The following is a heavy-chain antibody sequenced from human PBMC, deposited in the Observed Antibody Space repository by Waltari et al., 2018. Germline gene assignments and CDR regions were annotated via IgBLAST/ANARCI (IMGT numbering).Heavy chain of an antibody. Sequence: QVQLVQSGAEVKKPGSSVKVSCKASGGTFSSYAISWVRKAPGQGLEWMGGNIPIFGTANYAQKFQGRDTITADEATSTADMELSSLRSEDTAVYYWARGIPSSLPDGDGLRRNGFDAWGQGTLVTVSS. CDR2: NIPIFGTA. V-gene: IGHV1-69*13. CDR1: GGTFSSYA. J-gene: IGHJ5*02. CDR3: ARGIPSSLPDGDGLRRNGFDA. D-gene: IGHD4-17*01.